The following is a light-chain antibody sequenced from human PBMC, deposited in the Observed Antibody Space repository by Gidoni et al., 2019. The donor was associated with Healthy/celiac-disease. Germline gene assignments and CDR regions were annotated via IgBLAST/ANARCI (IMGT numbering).Light chain of an antibody. V-gene: IGKV1-5*03. CDR2: KAS. CDR3: QQYNSYPT. CDR1: QSISSW. J-gene: IGKJ4*01. Sequence: DIQMTTSPSTLSASVGDRVTITCRASQSISSWLAWYQQKPGKAPKLLNYKASSLESGVPSRCSGSGAGTEFTITISSLQPDDFATYYCQQYNSYPTFGGGTKVEIK.